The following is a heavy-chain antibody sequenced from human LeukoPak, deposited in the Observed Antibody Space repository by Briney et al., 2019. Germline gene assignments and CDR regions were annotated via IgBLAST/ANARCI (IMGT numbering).Heavy chain of an antibody. CDR3: ASFSDYGGNFFDY. CDR2: IYHNGRT. CDR1: GGSISSYY. Sequence: PSETLSLTCTVSGGSISSYYWSWIPQPPGKGLEWIGYIYHNGRTNYNPSLKSRVTISVDTSENQFSLKLSSVTAADTAVYYCASFSDYGGNFFDYWGQGTLVTVSS. J-gene: IGHJ4*02. V-gene: IGHV4-59*08. D-gene: IGHD4-23*01.